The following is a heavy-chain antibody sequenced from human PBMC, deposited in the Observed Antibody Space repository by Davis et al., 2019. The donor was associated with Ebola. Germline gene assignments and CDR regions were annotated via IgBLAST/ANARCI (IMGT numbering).Heavy chain of an antibody. D-gene: IGHD3-22*01. Sequence: ASVKVSCKASGYTFTGYYMHWVRQAPGQGLEWMGWINPNSGGTNYAQKFQGRVTMTRDTSISTAYMELSRLRSDDTAVYYCARDLFEYYYDSSGYPNDAFDIWGQGTMVTVSS. CDR2: INPNSGGT. V-gene: IGHV1-2*02. CDR1: GYTFTGYY. J-gene: IGHJ3*02. CDR3: ARDLFEYYYDSSGYPNDAFDI.